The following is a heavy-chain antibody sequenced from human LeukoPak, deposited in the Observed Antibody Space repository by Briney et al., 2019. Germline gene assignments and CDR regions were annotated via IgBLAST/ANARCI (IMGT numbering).Heavy chain of an antibody. Sequence: GGSLRLSCAASGFTFSTYNMNWVRQAPGKGLEWVSYISTSGSAIYYADSVKGRFTISRDNARNSLYLQMNSLRDEDTAVYYCAKGRSCSGTSCSNFDSWGQGTLVTVSS. V-gene: IGHV3-48*02. CDR2: ISTSGSAI. CDR1: GFTFSTYN. CDR3: AKGRSCSGTSCSNFDS. J-gene: IGHJ4*02. D-gene: IGHD2-15*01.